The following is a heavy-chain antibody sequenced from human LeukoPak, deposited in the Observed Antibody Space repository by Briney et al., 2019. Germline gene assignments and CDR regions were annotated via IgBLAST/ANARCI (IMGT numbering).Heavy chain of an antibody. V-gene: IGHV4-34*01. CDR1: GGSFSGYY. Sequence: SETLSLTCAVYGGSFSGYYWSWIRQPLGKGLEWIGEISHSGSTNYNPSLKSRVTISVDTSKNQFSLKLSSVTAADTAVYYCARSQSRYDYVWGSYRSDNWFDPWGQGTLVTVSS. D-gene: IGHD3-16*02. J-gene: IGHJ5*02. CDR3: ARSQSRYDYVWGSYRSDNWFDP. CDR2: ISHSGST.